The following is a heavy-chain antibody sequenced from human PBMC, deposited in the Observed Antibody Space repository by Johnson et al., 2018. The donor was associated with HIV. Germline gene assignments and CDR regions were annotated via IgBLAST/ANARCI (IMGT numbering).Heavy chain of an antibody. V-gene: IGHV3-74*02. D-gene: IGHD1-1*01. CDR1: GFSFNNYW. CDR2: ISSDGSST. CDR3: ARSGPNWAFDF. Sequence: VQLVESGGGLVQPGGSLILSCAASGFSFNNYWMHWVRQAPGKGLVWVSRISSDGSSTYYADSVKGRFTIARDNARNTMLVQMNSLRAEDTAVYYCARSGPNWAFDFWGRGTMVTVSS. J-gene: IGHJ3*01.